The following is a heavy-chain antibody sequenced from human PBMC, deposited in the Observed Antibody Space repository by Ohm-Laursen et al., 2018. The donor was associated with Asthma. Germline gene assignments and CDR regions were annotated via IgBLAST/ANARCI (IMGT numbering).Heavy chain of an antibody. V-gene: IGHV1-8*01. Sequence: ASVKVSCKASGYTFTSYDINWVRQATGQGLEWMGWMNPNSGNTGYAQKFQGRVTMTRNTSISTAYMELSSLRSEDTAVYYCARGPQVDYYDSSGYPLDYWGQGTLVTVSS. CDR2: MNPNSGNT. D-gene: IGHD3-22*01. CDR3: ARGPQVDYYDSSGYPLDY. CDR1: GYTFTSYD. J-gene: IGHJ4*02.